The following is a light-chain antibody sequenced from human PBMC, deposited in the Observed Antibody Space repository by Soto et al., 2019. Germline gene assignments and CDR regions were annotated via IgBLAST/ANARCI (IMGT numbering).Light chain of an antibody. Sequence: EVVCTQSPVTLSLSPGERATLSFRASQSVTSNYLALFQQRPGKAPRLLIYGASSRATGIPDRFSGSGSGTDFTLSISRLQPEDFVVYYCQQYANSPRTFGQGTKVDIK. V-gene: IGKV3-20*01. CDR3: QQYANSPRT. J-gene: IGKJ1*01. CDR1: QSVTSNY. CDR2: GAS.